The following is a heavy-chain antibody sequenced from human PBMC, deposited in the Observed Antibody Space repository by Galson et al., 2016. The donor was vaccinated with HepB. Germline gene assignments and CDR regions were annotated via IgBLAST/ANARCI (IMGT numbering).Heavy chain of an antibody. CDR2: IHYFGST. D-gene: IGHD3-22*01. Sequence: SETLSLTCTVSGGSISSSSYYWGWIRQPPGKGLEWIGSIHYFGSTHYNPSLKSRVTISVDPSKNQFSLRVSSVTAADAAIYYCARTYYYDSSGDYWGYDWYFDLWGRGTLVTVSS. J-gene: IGHJ2*01. CDR3: ARTYYYDSSGDYWGYDWYFDL. V-gene: IGHV4-39*01. CDR1: GGSISSSSYY.